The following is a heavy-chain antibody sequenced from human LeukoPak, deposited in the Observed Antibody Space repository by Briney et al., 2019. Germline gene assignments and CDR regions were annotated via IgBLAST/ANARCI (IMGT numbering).Heavy chain of an antibody. CDR1: GYTFISYA. CDR2: INPNSGDT. V-gene: IGHV1-2*02. D-gene: IGHD6-6*01. Sequence: ASVKVSCKAFGYTFISYAMNWVRQAPGQGLEWMGWINPNSGDTTYAQNFQGRVTMTRDTSINTAYMELSTLRSDDTAVYYCMSDYTRFPAREFWGQGTLVIVSS. J-gene: IGHJ4*02. CDR3: MSDYTRFPAREF.